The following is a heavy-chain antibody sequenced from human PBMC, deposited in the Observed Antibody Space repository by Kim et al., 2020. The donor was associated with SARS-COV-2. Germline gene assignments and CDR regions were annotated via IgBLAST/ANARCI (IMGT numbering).Heavy chain of an antibody. J-gene: IGHJ4*02. Sequence: IYYGGSANYNPSLKSRVSMSVDTSKNEIYLKMASVTAADTAVYYCTRRYDYWGQGTLVTVSS. CDR3: TRRYDY. V-gene: IGHV4-59*01. CDR2: IYYGGSA.